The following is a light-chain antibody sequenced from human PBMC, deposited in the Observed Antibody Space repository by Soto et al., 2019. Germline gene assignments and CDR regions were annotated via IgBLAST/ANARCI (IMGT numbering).Light chain of an antibody. V-gene: IGKV3-20*01. CDR1: QSVSSSY. CDR3: QQYGSSPLT. J-gene: IGKJ4*01. CDR2: VAS. Sequence: EIVLTQSPGSLSLSPGERATLSCRASQSVSSSYLAWYQQKPGQAPRLLIYVASKRATGIPDRFSGSGSGTDFTLTISRLEPEDFAVYYCQQYGSSPLTFGGGTKVDIK.